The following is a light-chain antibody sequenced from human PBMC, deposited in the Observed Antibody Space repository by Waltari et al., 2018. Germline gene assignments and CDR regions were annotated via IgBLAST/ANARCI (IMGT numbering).Light chain of an antibody. CDR3: QHYVRLPAT. J-gene: IGKJ1*01. Sequence: EIVLTQSPGTLSLSPGERATLSCRASQSVSRALAWYQQKPGQAPRLLISGTSNRATGIPDRFSGSGSGTDFSLTISRLEPEDVAVYFCQHYVRLPATFGQGTKVEIK. V-gene: IGKV3-20*01. CDR1: QSVSRA. CDR2: GTS.